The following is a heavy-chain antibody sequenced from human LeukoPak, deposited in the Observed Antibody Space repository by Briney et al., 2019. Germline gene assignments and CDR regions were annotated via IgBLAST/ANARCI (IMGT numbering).Heavy chain of an antibody. D-gene: IGHD3-16*02. Sequence: PSETLSLTCAVSGGSISSSNWWSWVRQPPGKGLEWIGEIYHSGSTNYNPSLKSRVTISVDRSKNQFSLKLSSVTAADTAVYYCARGPRLGELSLSFHHDYWGQGTLVTVSS. V-gene: IGHV4-4*02. CDR1: GGSISSSNW. CDR2: IYHSGST. J-gene: IGHJ4*02. CDR3: ARGPRLGELSLSFHHDY.